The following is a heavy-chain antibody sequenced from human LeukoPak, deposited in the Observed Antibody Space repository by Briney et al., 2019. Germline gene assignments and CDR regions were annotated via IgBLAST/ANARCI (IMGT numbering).Heavy chain of an antibody. CDR2: INPDGRDT. Sequence: GGSLRLSCVVSGFTFNRCWMNWVCQAPGKGLEWVAHINPDGRDTYYVDSVKGRFTISRDNAQNSMYLQMNSLRVEDTAVYYCTSWGDTTAEYFQRWGQGTLVTVS. V-gene: IGHV3-7*01. J-gene: IGHJ1*01. D-gene: IGHD2-21*02. CDR1: GFTFNRCW. CDR3: TSWGDTTAEYFQR.